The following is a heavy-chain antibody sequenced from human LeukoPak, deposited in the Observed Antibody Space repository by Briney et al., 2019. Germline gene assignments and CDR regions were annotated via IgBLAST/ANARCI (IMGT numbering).Heavy chain of an antibody. CDR3: AKDLRSSADSKMGAADY. Sequence: PGGSLRLSCEASGFTFTTYSMTWVRQAPGKGLEWVSIISSGSSAIFSADALKGRFTISRDDAKNLLYLDMNSLRAEDTAVYYCAKDLRSSADSKMGAADYWGQGTLVTVSS. D-gene: IGHD1-26*01. J-gene: IGHJ4*02. CDR2: ISSGSSAI. CDR1: GFTFTTYS. V-gene: IGHV3-21*01.